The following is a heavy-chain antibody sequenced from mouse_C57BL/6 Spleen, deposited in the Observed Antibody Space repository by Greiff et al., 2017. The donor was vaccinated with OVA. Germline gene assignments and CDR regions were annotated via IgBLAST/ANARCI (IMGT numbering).Heavy chain of an antibody. CDR1: GYTFTDYY. Sequence: EVQLQQSGPELVKPGASVKISCKASGYTFTDYYMNWVKQSHGKSLEWIGDINPNNGGTSYNQKFKGKDTLTVDKSSSTAYMELRSLTSEDSAVYYCAKIYYYGSSDAMDYWGQGTSVTVSS. V-gene: IGHV1-26*01. J-gene: IGHJ4*01. CDR2: INPNNGGT. CDR3: AKIYYYGSSDAMDY. D-gene: IGHD1-1*01.